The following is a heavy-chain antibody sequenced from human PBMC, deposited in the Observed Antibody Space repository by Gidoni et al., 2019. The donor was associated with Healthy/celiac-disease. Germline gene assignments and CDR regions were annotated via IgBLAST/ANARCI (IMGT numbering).Heavy chain of an antibody. V-gene: IGHV1-2*02. D-gene: IGHD6-13*01. CDR1: GYPFTGYY. Sequence: QVQLVQSGAAVKKPGASVKVSCKASGYPFTGYYMHWVRQAPGQGLEWMGWINPNSGGTNYAQKFQGRVTMTRDTSISTAYMELSRLRSDDTAVYYCARVSDSRDYYYYGMDVWGQGTTVTVSS. CDR2: INPNSGGT. J-gene: IGHJ6*02. CDR3: ARVSDSRDYYYYGMDV.